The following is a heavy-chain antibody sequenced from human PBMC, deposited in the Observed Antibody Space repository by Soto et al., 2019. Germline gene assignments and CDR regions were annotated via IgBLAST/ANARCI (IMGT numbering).Heavy chain of an antibody. J-gene: IGHJ6*02. CDR2: INPKSAAT. CDR3: ARIKWGLDYYNGMGV. CDR1: GYSVSDYF. V-gene: IGHV1-2*02. Sequence: QVQLVQSGAEVKKSGASVKVSCKASGYSVSDYFIQWVRQAPGQGLEWVAWINPKSAATNYAKKFQGRVSLTWDTSFSTAYMELTRLRPDDTAVYYCARIKWGLDYYNGMGVWGQGTTVIVSS. D-gene: IGHD1-26*01.